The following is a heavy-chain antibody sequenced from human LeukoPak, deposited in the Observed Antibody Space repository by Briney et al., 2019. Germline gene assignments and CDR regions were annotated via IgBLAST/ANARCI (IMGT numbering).Heavy chain of an antibody. V-gene: IGHV1-69*13. D-gene: IGHD3-9*01. CDR2: IIPIFGTA. Sequence: ASVKVSCKASGGTFSSYAISWVRQAPGQGLEWMGGIIPIFGTANYAQKFQGRVTITADESTSTAYMEPSSLRSEDTAVYYCASTYEELTGYFPRPFDYWGQGTLVTVSS. J-gene: IGHJ4*02. CDR3: ASTYEELTGYFPRPFDY. CDR1: GGTFSSYA.